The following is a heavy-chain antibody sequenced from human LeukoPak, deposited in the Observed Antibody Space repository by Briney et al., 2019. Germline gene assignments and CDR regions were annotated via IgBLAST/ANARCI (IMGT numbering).Heavy chain of an antibody. CDR3: ARGLVGSDAFDI. J-gene: IGHJ3*02. CDR2: MNPNSGNA. V-gene: IGHV1-8*01. CDR1: GYTFTSYD. D-gene: IGHD1-26*01. Sequence: ASVKVSCKASGYTFTSYDINWVRQAPGQGLEWMGWMNPNSGNAGYVQKFQGRVTMTRNTSISTAYMELSSLRSEDTAVYYCARGLVGSDAFDIWGQGTMVTVSS.